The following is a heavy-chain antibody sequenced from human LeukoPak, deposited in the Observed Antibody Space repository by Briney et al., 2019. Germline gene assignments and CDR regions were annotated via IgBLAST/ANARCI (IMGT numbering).Heavy chain of an antibody. CDR2: ISYDESDK. Sequence: PGRSLRLSCAASGFTFSNYGMHWVRQAPGKGLEWVAVISYDESDKYYADSVKGRFTISRDNSKNTLYLQMNSLRAEDTAVYYCAKPYDYGDSWGIDYWGQGTLVTVSS. CDR1: GFTFSNYG. V-gene: IGHV3-30*18. CDR3: AKPYDYGDSWGIDY. J-gene: IGHJ4*02. D-gene: IGHD4-17*01.